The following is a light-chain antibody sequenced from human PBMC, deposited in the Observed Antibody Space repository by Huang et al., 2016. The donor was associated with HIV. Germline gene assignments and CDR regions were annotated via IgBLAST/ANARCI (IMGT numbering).Light chain of an antibody. CDR2: GAS. Sequence: EMVMTQSPATLSVSPGERATLACRASQSVSSDFAWYQQKPGQAPRLLIDGASTRATGIPARFSGLGSGTEFTLTISSLQSEDFAVYYCQQYNSWPPATFGQGTKVEIK. CDR3: QQYNSWPPAT. J-gene: IGKJ1*01. V-gene: IGKV3-15*01. CDR1: QSVSSD.